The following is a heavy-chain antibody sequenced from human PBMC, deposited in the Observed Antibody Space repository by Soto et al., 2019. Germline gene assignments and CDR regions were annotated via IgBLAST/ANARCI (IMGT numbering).Heavy chain of an antibody. V-gene: IGHV3-21*01. CDR2: ISSSSSYI. CDR3: AREVSKYSWYDLAY. CDR1: GFTFSNYS. Sequence: EVQLVESGGGLVKPGGSLRLSCAASGFTFSNYSMNWVRQAPGKGLEWVSSISSSSSYIYYADSVKGRFTISRDNAKNSLYLQMNSLRADDTSVDYCAREVSKYSWYDLAYWGQGTLVTVSS. D-gene: IGHD5-12*01. J-gene: IGHJ4*02.